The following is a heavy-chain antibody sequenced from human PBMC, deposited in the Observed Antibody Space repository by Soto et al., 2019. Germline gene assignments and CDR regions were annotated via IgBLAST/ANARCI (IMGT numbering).Heavy chain of an antibody. D-gene: IGHD3-22*01. CDR3: TREAGSLSGYLDY. CDR2: VYYNGST. CDR1: GGSINNHY. Sequence: PSETLSLTCTVSGGSINNHYWSWIRQPPGKGLEWLGYVYYNGSTNYNPSLKSRVTMSVDTSKNQFSLKLTSVTAADTAVYYCTREAGSLSGYLDYWGQGTLVTVSS. V-gene: IGHV4-59*11. J-gene: IGHJ4*02.